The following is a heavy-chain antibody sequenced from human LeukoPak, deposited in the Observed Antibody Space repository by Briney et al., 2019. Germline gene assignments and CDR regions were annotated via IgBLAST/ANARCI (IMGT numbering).Heavy chain of an antibody. CDR2: IYCSGST. CDR1: GGSISSHY. V-gene: IGHV4-59*11. D-gene: IGHD4-17*01. J-gene: IGHJ4*02. Sequence: PSETLSLTCTVSGGSISSHYRSWIRQPPGKGLEWIGYIYCSGSTNYNPSLKSRVTISVDTSKNQFSLKLSSVTAADTAVYYCARVGVYGDYGCWGQGTLVTVSS. CDR3: ARVGVYGDYGC.